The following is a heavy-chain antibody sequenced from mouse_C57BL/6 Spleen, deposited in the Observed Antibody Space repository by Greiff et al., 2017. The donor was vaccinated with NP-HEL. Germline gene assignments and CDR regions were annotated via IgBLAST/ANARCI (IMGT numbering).Heavy chain of an antibody. CDR1: GYSFTDYN. V-gene: IGHV1-39*01. CDR2: INPNSGTT. CDR3: VRPLRPPHYFDY. D-gene: IGHD3-2*02. Sequence: EVQLQQSGPELVKPGASVKISCKASGYSFTDYNMNWVKQSNGKSLEWIGVINPNSGTTSYNQKFKGKATLTVDKSSSTAYMQLNSLTSADSAVLSGVRPLRPPHYFDYWGQGTTLTVSS. J-gene: IGHJ2*01.